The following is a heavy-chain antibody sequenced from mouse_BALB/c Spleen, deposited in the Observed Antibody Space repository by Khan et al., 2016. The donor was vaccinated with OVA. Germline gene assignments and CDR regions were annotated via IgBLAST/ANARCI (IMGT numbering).Heavy chain of an antibody. CDR3: ASGAFSDGSGKNAWFAY. Sequence: QVQLVQSGPELKKPGETVKISCKASGYIFTNYGMNWVKQAPGQGLKWMGWINTYTGEPTYADDFRGRFAFSLETSASTAYLQINNLKNEDTATYVCASGAFSDGSGKNAWFAYWGQGTLVTVSA. V-gene: IGHV9-3-1*01. CDR1: GYIFTNYG. J-gene: IGHJ3*01. CDR2: INTYTGEP. D-gene: IGHD1-1*01.